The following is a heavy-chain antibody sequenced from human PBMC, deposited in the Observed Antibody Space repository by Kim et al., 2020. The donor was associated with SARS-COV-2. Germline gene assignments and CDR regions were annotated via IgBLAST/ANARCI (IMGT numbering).Heavy chain of an antibody. V-gene: IGHV4-39*01. D-gene: IGHD1-26*01. CDR3: ARLAVGSPFDY. Sequence: SETLSLTCTVYGASIISSTYYWGWVRQSPGKGLEWVATIYYSGNTYYNPSLKSRLTISVDTSNNQFSLRLSSVTAADTALYYCARLAVGSPFDYWGQGTLVTVSS. J-gene: IGHJ4*02. CDR2: IYYSGNT. CDR1: GASIISSTYY.